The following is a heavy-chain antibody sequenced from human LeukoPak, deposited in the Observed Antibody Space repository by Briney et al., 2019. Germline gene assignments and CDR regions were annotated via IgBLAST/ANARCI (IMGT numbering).Heavy chain of an antibody. V-gene: IGHV4-59*08. CDR2: IYYSGST. Sequence: SETLSLTCTVSGGSISSYYWSWFRQPPGKGLEWIGYIYYSGSTNYNPSLKSRVTISVDTSKNQFSLKLSSVTAADTAVYYCARQAAYDISTGYSYYYYGMDVWGQGTTVTVSS. J-gene: IGHJ6*02. CDR1: GGSISSYY. CDR3: ARQAAYDISTGYSYYYYGMDV. D-gene: IGHD3-9*01.